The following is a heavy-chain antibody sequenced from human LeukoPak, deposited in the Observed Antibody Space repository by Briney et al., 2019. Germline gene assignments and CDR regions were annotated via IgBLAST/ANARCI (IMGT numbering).Heavy chain of an antibody. CDR1: GYTFTGYY. CDR3: ARGFESASSSWYLPFNWFDP. Sequence: ASVKVSCKASGYTFTGYYMHWVRQAPGQGLEWMGWINPSSGGTNYAQKFQGRVTMTRDTSISTAYMELSRLRSDDTAVYYCARGFESASSSWYLPFNWFDPWGQGTLVTVSS. J-gene: IGHJ5*02. D-gene: IGHD6-13*01. CDR2: INPSSGGT. V-gene: IGHV1-2*02.